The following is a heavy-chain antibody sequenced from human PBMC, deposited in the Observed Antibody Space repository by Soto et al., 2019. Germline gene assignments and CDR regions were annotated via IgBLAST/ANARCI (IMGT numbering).Heavy chain of an antibody. CDR1: GFALTTRPVG. J-gene: IGHJ4*02. V-gene: IGHV2-5*02. CDR3: AHRLGSYTWNDGYFDY. D-gene: IGHD1-20*01. Sequence: QITLKESGPTLVKPTQTLTLTCSFSGFALTTRPVGVGWIRQPQGKALEWLALIYWDDDKRYSPSLRSRLTITKDTSKNQVVLTVTNLDPVDTATYYRAHRLGSYTWNDGYFDYWGQGTLVTVSS. CDR2: IYWDDDK.